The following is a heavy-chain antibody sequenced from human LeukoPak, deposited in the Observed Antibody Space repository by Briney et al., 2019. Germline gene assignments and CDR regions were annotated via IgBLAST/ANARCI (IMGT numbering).Heavy chain of an antibody. Sequence: MASETLSLTCTVSGGSISSSSYYWGWIRQPPGKGLEWIGSIYYSGSTYYNPSLKSRVTISVDTSKNQFSLKLSSVTAADTAVYYCARGAALVTHRYFDYWGQGILVTVSS. D-gene: IGHD5-18*01. CDR3: ARGAALVTHRYFDY. J-gene: IGHJ4*02. CDR1: GGSISSSSYY. V-gene: IGHV4-39*07. CDR2: IYYSGST.